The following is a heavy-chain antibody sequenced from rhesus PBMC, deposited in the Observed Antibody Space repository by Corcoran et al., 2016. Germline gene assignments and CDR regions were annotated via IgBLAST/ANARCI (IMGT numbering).Heavy chain of an antibody. Sequence: LSLTCAVSGVSISSSNWWSWIRQPPGKGLEWFGNIGGRSGITYYNPSLKSRFTISKATSNKQFSLKLSSVTAADTAVYYCARLAYCSGGVFYQYFEFWGQGALVTVSS. J-gene: IGHJ1*01. CDR2: IGGRSGIT. CDR3: ARLAYCSGGVFYQYFEF. D-gene: IGHD2-39*02. V-gene: IGHV4-65*02. CDR1: GVSISSSNW.